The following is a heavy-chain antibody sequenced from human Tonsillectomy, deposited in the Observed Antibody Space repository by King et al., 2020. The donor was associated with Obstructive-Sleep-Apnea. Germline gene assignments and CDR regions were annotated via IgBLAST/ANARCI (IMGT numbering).Heavy chain of an antibody. V-gene: IGHV4-34*01. CDR1: GGSFSGYY. CDR2: INYSGNT. CDR3: ARVGRSGWSS. Sequence: VQLQEWGAGLLKPSKTLSLTCAVYGGSFSGYYWSWIRQPPGKGLEWIGEINYSGNTNYNPSLKSRVTISVDTSKNQFSLKLISVTAADTAVYYCARVGRSGWSSWGQGTLVTVSS. J-gene: IGHJ4*02. D-gene: IGHD6-19*01.